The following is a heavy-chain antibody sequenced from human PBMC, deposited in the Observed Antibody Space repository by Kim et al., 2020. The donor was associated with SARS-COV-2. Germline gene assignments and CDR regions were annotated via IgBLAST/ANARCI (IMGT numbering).Heavy chain of an antibody. D-gene: IGHD3-22*01. CDR2: INVDGSVF. CDR3: ARLSRGGAYDDS. Sequence: GGSLRLSCTASGFTFSNFRMKWLRQAPGKGPEWVADINVDGSVFYHVGSVEGRFTVSRDNDKNLLYLQMNSLTAEDTAVYYCARLSRGGAYDDSWGQGTLVTVSS. V-gene: IGHV3-7*01. CDR1: GFTFSNFR. J-gene: IGHJ4*02.